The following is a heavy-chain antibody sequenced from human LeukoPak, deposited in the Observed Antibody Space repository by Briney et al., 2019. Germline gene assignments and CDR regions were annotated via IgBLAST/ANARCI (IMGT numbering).Heavy chain of an antibody. V-gene: IGHV3-11*04. J-gene: IGHJ4*02. Sequence: GGSLRLSCAASGFTVSSNYMSWVRQAPGKGLEWVSYISSSGSTIYYADSVKGRFTISRDNAKNSLYLQMNSLRAEDTAVYYCARVRCSSTSCYRGGYFDYWGQGTLVTVSS. CDR1: GFTVSSNY. D-gene: IGHD2-2*01. CDR3: ARVRCSSTSCYRGGYFDY. CDR2: ISSSGSTI.